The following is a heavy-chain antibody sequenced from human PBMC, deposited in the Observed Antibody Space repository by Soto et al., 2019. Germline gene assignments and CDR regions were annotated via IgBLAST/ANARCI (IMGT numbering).Heavy chain of an antibody. V-gene: IGHV4-39*01. D-gene: IGHD2-8*01. CDR2: IYYSGST. CDR3: ARHGVEMSTQVDY. J-gene: IGHJ4*02. Sequence: PSETLSLTCTVSGGSISSRGYYWGWIRQPPGKGLEWIGTIYYSGSTYYNPSLKSRVTISVDTSKNQFSLKLSSVTAADTAVYYCARHGVEMSTQVDYWGQGTLVTVSS. CDR1: GGSISSRGYY.